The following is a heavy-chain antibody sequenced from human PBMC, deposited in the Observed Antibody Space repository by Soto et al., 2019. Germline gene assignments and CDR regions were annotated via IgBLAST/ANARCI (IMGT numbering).Heavy chain of an antibody. CDR3: ARGKMYNYGLDV. CDR1: GFTVSNNY. V-gene: IGHV3-53*05. J-gene: IGHJ6*02. Sequence: VGSLRLSCAASGFTVSNNYMSWVRQAPGKGLEWVSVFDRGGSTYYADSVKGRFTISRDIPKNTLYLQMNSLRVEDTAVYYCARGKMYNYGLDVWGQGTTVTVSS. CDR2: FDRGGST.